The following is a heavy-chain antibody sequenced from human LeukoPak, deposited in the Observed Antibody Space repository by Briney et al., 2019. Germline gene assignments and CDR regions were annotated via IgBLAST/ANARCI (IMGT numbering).Heavy chain of an antibody. CDR3: VRGQRMLHY. CDR1: SHSISGYY. D-gene: IGHD2-15*01. V-gene: IGHV4-59*07. CDR2: IYYSGNT. J-gene: IGHJ4*02. Sequence: ADTLSLMCSVPSHSISGYYWIWLREPPGRALEWIEYIYYSGNTYYNPSLKSRVTISVDASKNLVSLKLSSVTAADTAVYFCVRGQRMLHYWGQGTLVTVSS.